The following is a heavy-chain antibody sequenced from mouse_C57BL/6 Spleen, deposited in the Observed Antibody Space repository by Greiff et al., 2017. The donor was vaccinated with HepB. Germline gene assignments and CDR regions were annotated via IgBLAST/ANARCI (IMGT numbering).Heavy chain of an antibody. V-gene: IGHV5-17*01. CDR2: ISSGSSTI. CDR3: ARSNYYGSSYDY. CDR1: GFTFSDYG. Sequence: EVMLVESGGGLVKPGGSLKLSCAASGFTFSDYGMHWVRQAPEKGLEWVAYISSGSSTIYYADTVKGRFTISRDNAKNTLFLQMTSLRSEDTAMYYWARSNYYGSSYDYWGQGTTLTVSS. D-gene: IGHD1-1*01. J-gene: IGHJ2*01.